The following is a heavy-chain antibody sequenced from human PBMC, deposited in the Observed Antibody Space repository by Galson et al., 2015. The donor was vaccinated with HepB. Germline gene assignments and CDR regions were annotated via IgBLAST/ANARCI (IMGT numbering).Heavy chain of an antibody. CDR3: TTAREESSGWSYFDY. CDR1: GFTFSNAW. V-gene: IGHV3-15*07. J-gene: IGHJ4*02. CDR2: IKSKTDGGTT. Sequence: SLRLSCAASGFTFSNAWMNWVRQAPGKGLEWVGRIKSKTDGGTTDYAAPVKGRFTISRDDSKNTLYLQMNSLKTEDTAVYYCTTAREESSGWSYFDYWGQGTLATVSS. D-gene: IGHD6-19*01.